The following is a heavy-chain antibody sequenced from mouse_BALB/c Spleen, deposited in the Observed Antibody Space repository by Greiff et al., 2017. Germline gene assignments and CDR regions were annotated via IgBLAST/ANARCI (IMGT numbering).Heavy chain of an antibody. CDR3: ARFDYDGAWFAY. J-gene: IGHJ3*01. CDR2: IYPGDGST. V-gene: IGHV1S56*01. CDR1: GYTFTSYY. Sequence: VQLQQSGPELVKPGASVKMSCKASGYTFTSYYIHWVKQRPGQGLEWIGWIYPGDGSTKYNEKFKGKTTLTADKSSSTAYMLLSSLTSEDSAIYFCARFDYDGAWFAYWGQGTLVTVSA. D-gene: IGHD2-4*01.